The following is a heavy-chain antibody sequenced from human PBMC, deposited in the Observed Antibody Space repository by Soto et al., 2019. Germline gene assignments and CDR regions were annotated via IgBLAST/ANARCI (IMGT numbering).Heavy chain of an antibody. J-gene: IGHJ4*02. CDR1: GFTFSSYG. Sequence: QVQLVESGGGVVQPGRSLRLSCAASGFTFSSYGMHWVRQAPGKGLEWVAVISYDGSNKYYADSVKGRFTISRDNSKNTLYLQMNSLRAEDTAVYYCAKATSRLYSGYDYSPWDYWGQGTLVTVSS. D-gene: IGHD5-12*01. CDR3: AKATSRLYSGYDYSPWDY. CDR2: ISYDGSNK. V-gene: IGHV3-30*18.